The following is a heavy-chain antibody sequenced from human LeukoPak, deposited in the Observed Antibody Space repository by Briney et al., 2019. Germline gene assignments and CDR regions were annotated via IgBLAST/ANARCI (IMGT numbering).Heavy chain of an antibody. Sequence: SETLSLTCAVSGYSISSGYYWGWIRQPPGKGLEWIGSIYHSGSTYYNPSLKSRVTIPVDTSKNQFSLTLSSVTAADTAVYYCARQDYDFWSGGGGAFDIWGQGTMVTVSS. D-gene: IGHD3-3*01. J-gene: IGHJ3*02. CDR3: ARQDYDFWSGGGGAFDI. CDR1: GYSISSGYY. V-gene: IGHV4-38-2*01. CDR2: IYHSGST.